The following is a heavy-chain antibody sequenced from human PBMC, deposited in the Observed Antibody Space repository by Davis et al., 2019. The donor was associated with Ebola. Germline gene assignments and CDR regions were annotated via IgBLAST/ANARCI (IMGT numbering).Heavy chain of an antibody. CDR2: ISSSSSYI. J-gene: IGHJ4*02. CDR1: GFTFSSYS. V-gene: IGHV3-21*01. CDR3: ARDRDDFWSGYYTYYFDY. Sequence: ESLKISCAASGFTFSSYSMNWVRQAPGKGLEWVSSISSSSSYIYYADSVKGRFTISRDNAKNSLYLQMNSLRAEDTAVYYCARDRDDFWSGYYTYYFDYWGQGTLVTVSS. D-gene: IGHD3-3*01.